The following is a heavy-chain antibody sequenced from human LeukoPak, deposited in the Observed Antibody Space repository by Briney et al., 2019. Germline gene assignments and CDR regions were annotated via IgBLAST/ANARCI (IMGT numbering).Heavy chain of an antibody. Sequence: GGSLRLSCEGSAFIFSGHWMNWVRQAPGKELEWVGFIRSKAYGETADYAASVKGRFTISRDDSKAIAYLQMNSLKTEDTAVYHCTRDRGAYNLYDYWGQGTLVTVSS. CDR1: AFIFSGHW. D-gene: IGHD1-1*01. CDR3: TRDRGAYNLYDY. J-gene: IGHJ4*02. V-gene: IGHV3-49*04. CDR2: IRSKAYGETA.